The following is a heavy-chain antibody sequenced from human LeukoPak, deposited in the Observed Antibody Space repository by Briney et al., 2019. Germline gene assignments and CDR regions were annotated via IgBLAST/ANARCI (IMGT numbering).Heavy chain of an antibody. Sequence: HTGGSLRLSCAAPGLITDAYAIHWVRQAPGKGLEWVSLISGDGGSTFYADSVRGRFTISRDNSKNSLSLQMSSLRSEDTALYFCVRESERSGWFDHWGQGTLVTVSS. J-gene: IGHJ5*02. D-gene: IGHD1-26*01. CDR2: ISGDGGST. V-gene: IGHV3-43*02. CDR3: VRESERSGWFDH. CDR1: GLITDAYA.